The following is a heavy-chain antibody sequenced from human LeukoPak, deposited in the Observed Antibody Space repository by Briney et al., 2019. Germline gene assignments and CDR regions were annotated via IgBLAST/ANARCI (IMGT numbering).Heavy chain of an antibody. CDR2: INPSGGST. CDR3: ARGRARSSSWYSV. J-gene: IGHJ4*02. Sequence: GASVKVFCKASGYTFTSYYMHWVRQAPGQGLEWMGIINPSGGSTSYAQKFQGRVTMTRDTFTSTVYMELGSLRSEDTAVDYCARGRARSSSWYSVWGQGTLVTVSS. V-gene: IGHV1-46*01. D-gene: IGHD6-13*01. CDR1: GYTFTSYY.